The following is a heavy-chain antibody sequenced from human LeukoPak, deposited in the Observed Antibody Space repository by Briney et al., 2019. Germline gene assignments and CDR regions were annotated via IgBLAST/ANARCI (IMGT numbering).Heavy chain of an antibody. CDR1: GXSISSSY. J-gene: IGHJ5*02. Sequence: SETLSLTCTVSGXSISSSYWNWIRQPPGKGREWIGYVYYSGSTYYNPSLKSRVTISVDTSRNQFSLELTSVTAADTAVYYCARNRHYWFDPWGQGILVTVSS. V-gene: IGHV4-59*01. CDR2: VYYSGST. D-gene: IGHD1-14*01. CDR3: ARNRHYWFDP.